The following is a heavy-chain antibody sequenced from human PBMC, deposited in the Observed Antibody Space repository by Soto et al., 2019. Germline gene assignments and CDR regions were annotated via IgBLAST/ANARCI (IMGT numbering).Heavy chain of an antibody. D-gene: IGHD6-6*01. CDR1: GFTFSSYG. CDR3: ARDQREAVRVGSFDV. Sequence: GGSLRLSCAASGFTFSSYGMHWVRQALGKGLEWVAVIWYDGSNKYYADSVKGRFTISRDNSKNTLYLQMNSLRAEDTAVYYCARDQREAVRVGSFDVWGQGTMVTVSS. J-gene: IGHJ3*01. CDR2: IWYDGSNK. V-gene: IGHV3-33*08.